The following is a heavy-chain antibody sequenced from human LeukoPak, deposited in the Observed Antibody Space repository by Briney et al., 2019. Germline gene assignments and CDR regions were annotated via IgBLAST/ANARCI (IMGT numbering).Heavy chain of an antibody. D-gene: IGHD3-10*01. V-gene: IGHV4-38-2*01. CDR1: GYSISSGYY. CDR3: ARHVLWFGELSHLDY. Sequence: PSETLSLTCAVSGYSISSGYYWGWIRQPPGKGLEWIGSIYHSGSTYYNPSLKSRVTISVDTSKNQFSLKLSSVTAADTAVYYCARHVLWFGELSHLDYWGQGTLVTVSS. CDR2: IYHSGST. J-gene: IGHJ4*02.